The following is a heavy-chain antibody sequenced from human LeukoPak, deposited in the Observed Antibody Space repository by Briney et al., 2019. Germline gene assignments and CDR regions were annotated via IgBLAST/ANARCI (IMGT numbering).Heavy chain of an antibody. CDR3: ARGKVAVAGTGNWFDP. J-gene: IGHJ5*02. CDR1: GGSISSYY. V-gene: IGHV4-59*01. D-gene: IGHD6-19*01. CDR2: IYYSGST. Sequence: SETLSLTCTVSGGSISSYYWSWIRQPPGKGLEWIGYIYYSGSTNYNPSLKSRVTISVDTSKNQFSLKLSSVTAADTAVYYCARGKVAVAGTGNWFDPWGQGTLVTVSS.